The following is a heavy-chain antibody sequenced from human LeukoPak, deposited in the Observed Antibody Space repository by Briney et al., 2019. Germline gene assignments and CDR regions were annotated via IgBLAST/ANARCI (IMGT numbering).Heavy chain of an antibody. CDR3: ARPLGYNSGWYWFDP. D-gene: IGHD6-19*01. CDR1: GYIFTNYW. J-gene: IGHJ5*02. V-gene: IGHV5-51*01. CDR2: IYPGDSDT. Sequence: GESLKISCKGSGYIFTNYWIGWVRQMPGKGLEWMGIIYPGDSDTRYSPSFQGHVTISADKSISTAYLQWSSLEASDTAMYYCARPLGYNSGWYWFDPWGQGTLVTVSS.